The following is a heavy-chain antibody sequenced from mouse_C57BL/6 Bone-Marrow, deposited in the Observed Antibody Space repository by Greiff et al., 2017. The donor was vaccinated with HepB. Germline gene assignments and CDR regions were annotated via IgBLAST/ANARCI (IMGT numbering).Heavy chain of an antibody. J-gene: IGHJ2*01. CDR2: IYPGDGDT. CDR3: ASGGTVVAHYFDY. D-gene: IGHD1-1*01. V-gene: IGHV1-80*01. CDR1: GYAFSSYW. Sequence: QVQLQQSGAELVKPGASVKISCKASGYAFSSYWMNWVKQRPGKGLEWIGQIYPGDGDTNYNGKFKGKATLTADKSSSTAYMQLSSLTSEDSAVYYCASGGTVVAHYFDYWGQGTTLTVSS.